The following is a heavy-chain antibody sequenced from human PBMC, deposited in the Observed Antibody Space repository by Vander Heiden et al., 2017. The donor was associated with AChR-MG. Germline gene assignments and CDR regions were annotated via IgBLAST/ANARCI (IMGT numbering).Heavy chain of an antibody. CDR1: GFPFDDYA. J-gene: IGHJ6*02. D-gene: IGHD2-15*01. V-gene: IGHV3-9*01. Sequence: EVQLVESGGGLVQLGRSLRLHCAASGFPFDDYAMHWVRQAPGKGLEWVSGISWNSGSIGYADSVKGRFTISRDNAKNSLYLQMNSLRAEDTALYYCAKDSNPGGYYYGMDVWGQGTTVTVSS. CDR2: ISWNSGSI. CDR3: AKDSNPGGYYYGMDV.